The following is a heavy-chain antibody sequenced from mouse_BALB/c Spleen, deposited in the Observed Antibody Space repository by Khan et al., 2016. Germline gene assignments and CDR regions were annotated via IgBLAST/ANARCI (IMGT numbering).Heavy chain of an antibody. CDR2: ISYSGST. D-gene: IGHD3-3*01. V-gene: IGHV3-2*02. J-gene: IGHJ4*01. CDR3: ARSRYAMDD. Sequence: EVKLLESGPGLVKPSQSLSLTCTVTGYSITSDYAWNWIRQFPGNKLEWMGYISYSGSTSYNPSLKSRISITRDTSKNQFFLQLNSVTTEDTATYYGARSRYAMDDWGQGTSVTVSS. CDR1: GYSITSDYA.